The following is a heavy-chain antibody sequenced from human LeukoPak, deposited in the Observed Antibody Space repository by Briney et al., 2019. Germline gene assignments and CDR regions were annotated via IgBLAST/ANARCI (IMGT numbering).Heavy chain of an antibody. CDR1: GFTLSSYW. CDR3: ARDPDTAMPKGFGDY. D-gene: IGHD5-18*01. Sequence: GGSLRLSCAASGFTLSSYWMSWVRQAPGKGLEWVANIKQDGSEKYYVDSVKGRFTISRDNAKNSLYLQMNSLRAEYTAVYYGARDPDTAMPKGFGDYWGQGTLVTVSS. J-gene: IGHJ4*02. CDR2: IKQDGSEK. V-gene: IGHV3-7*01.